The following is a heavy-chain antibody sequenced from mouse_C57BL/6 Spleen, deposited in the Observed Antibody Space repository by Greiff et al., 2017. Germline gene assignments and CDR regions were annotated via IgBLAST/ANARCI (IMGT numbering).Heavy chain of an antibody. J-gene: IGHJ3*01. CDR1: GYTFTSYW. D-gene: IGHD1-1*01. V-gene: IGHV1-69*01. CDR3: ATVAPFAY. Sequence: QVQLQQPGAELVMPGASVKLSCKASGYTFTSYWMHWVKQRPGQGLEWIGEIDPSDSYTNYNQRFKGKSTLTVDKSSSTAYMQLSSLTSEDSAVYYCATVAPFAYWGQGTLVTVSA. CDR2: IDPSDSYT.